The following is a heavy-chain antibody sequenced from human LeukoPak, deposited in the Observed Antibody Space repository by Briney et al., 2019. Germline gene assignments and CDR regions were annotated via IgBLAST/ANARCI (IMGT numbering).Heavy chain of an antibody. Sequence: SETLSLTCTVSGGSISSGGYYWSWIRQPAGKGLEWIGRIYTSGSTNHNPSLKSRVTMSVDTSKNQFSLKLSSVTAADTAVYYCARDGNYQGYFDYWGQGTLVTVSS. V-gene: IGHV4-61*02. J-gene: IGHJ4*02. D-gene: IGHD1-7*01. CDR3: ARDGNYQGYFDY. CDR1: GGSISSGGYY. CDR2: IYTSGST.